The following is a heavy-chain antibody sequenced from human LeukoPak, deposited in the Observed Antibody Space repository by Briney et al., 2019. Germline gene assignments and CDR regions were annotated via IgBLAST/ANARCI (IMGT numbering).Heavy chain of an antibody. CDR1: GFTFSSYS. J-gene: IGHJ5*02. D-gene: IGHD3-10*01. V-gene: IGHV3-21*01. Sequence: PAEPLTLSCAASGFTFSSYSMNWVRQAPGKGLEWVSSISSSSSYIYYADSVKGRFTISRDNAKNSLYLQMNSLRAEDTAVYYCARDRSGHAWGQGTLVTVSS. CDR3: ARDRSGHA. CDR2: ISSSSSYI.